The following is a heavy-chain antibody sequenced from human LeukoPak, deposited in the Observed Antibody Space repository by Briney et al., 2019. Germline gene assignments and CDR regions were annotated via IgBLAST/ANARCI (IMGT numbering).Heavy chain of an antibody. CDR3: ARHNSIGWYKTNWFDP. Sequence: PGESLKISCKGSGYSFTSYWIGWVRQMPGKGVEWMGMIYPGDSDTRYSPSFQGQVTISADKSISTAYLQWSSLKASDTAMYYCARHNSIGWYKTNWFDPWGQGTLVTVSS. V-gene: IGHV5-51*01. D-gene: IGHD6-19*01. CDR1: GYSFTSYW. CDR2: IYPGDSDT. J-gene: IGHJ5*02.